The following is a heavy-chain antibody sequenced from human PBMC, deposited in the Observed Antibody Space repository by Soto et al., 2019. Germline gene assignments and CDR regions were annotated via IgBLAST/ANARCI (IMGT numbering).Heavy chain of an antibody. J-gene: IGHJ3*02. D-gene: IGHD4-17*01. CDR2: INHSGST. CDR1: GGSFSGYY. V-gene: IGHV4-34*01. Sequence: ETLSLTCAVYGGSFSGYYWSWIRQPPGKGLEWIGEINHSGSTNYNPSLKSRVTISVDTSKNQFSLKLSSVTAADTAVYYCASVDDYGLTTTPPDIWGQGTMVTVSS. CDR3: ASVDDYGLTTTPPDI.